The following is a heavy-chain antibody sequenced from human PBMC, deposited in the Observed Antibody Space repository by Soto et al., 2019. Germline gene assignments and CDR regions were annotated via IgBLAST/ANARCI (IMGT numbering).Heavy chain of an antibody. CDR1: GFTFSRHG. CDR3: AKDRVPFLGNDYYHGIDV. V-gene: IGHV3-30*18. CDR2: ISQDGSTK. D-gene: IGHD3-16*01. J-gene: IGHJ6*02. Sequence: QVQLVESGGGVVQPGRSLRLSCAASGFTFSRHGIYWVRQAPGKGLEWVARISQDGSTKYYADTVKGRFTISRDNSKNTVSLQVNSLRAEDTAVYYCAKDRVPFLGNDYYHGIDVWGQGTTVTVSS.